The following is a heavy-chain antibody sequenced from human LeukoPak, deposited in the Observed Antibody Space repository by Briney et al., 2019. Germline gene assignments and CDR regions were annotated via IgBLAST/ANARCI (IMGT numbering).Heavy chain of an antibody. J-gene: IGHJ4*02. D-gene: IGHD1-26*01. V-gene: IGHV3-23*01. CDR1: GFAFSGYA. CDR3: AKVHYTASFPGSFPGRNYFDS. CDR2: IGARGDVT. Sequence: QAGGSLRLSCTVSGFAFSGYAMSWVRQAPGKGPEWVSSIGARGDVTYSADSVKGRFTISRDNSKRTLFLQMNSLRAEDTAVYYCAKVHYTASFPGSFPGRNYFDSWGQGSLVTVSS.